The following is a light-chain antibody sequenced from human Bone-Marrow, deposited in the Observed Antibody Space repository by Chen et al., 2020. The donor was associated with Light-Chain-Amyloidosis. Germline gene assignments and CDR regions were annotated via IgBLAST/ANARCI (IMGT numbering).Light chain of an antibody. CDR1: NIGSTS. CDR2: DDS. V-gene: IGLV3-21*02. CDR3: QVWDRSSDRPV. J-gene: IGLJ3*02. Sequence: SYALTQPSSVSVARGQTGTMACGGNNIGSTSVHWYQQTPGQAPLLVVYDDSDRPSGIPERLSGSNSGNTATLTISRVEAGDEADYYCQVWDRSSDRPVFGGGTKLTVL.